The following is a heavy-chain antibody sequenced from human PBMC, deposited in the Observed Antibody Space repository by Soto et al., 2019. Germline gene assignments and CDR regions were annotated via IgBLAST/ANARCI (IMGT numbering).Heavy chain of an antibody. J-gene: IGHJ4*02. CDR3: AMVLPPVDF. Sequence: QVQLVQSGAEVKKPGASVKVSCKASGYTFTSYGISWVRQAPGQGLEWMGWISAYNGNTNYAQKLQGRVTMTTDTDTRTACMELRSLRPDETAVYCCAMVLPPVDFWGQGTLVTVSS. CDR1: GYTFTSYG. D-gene: IGHD3-10*01. CDR2: ISAYNGNT. V-gene: IGHV1-18*01.